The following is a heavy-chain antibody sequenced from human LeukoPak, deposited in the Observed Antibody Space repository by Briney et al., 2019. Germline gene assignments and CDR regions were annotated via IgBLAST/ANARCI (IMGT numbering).Heavy chain of an antibody. D-gene: IGHD3-22*01. CDR2: INQDGSEK. Sequence: GGSLRLSCAASGFTFSNYWMSWVRQAPEKGLEWVATINQDGSEKYYVDSMKGRFTISRDNSKNTLYLQMNSLRAEDTAVYYCAKDFDSSGYYHLYWGQGTLVTVSS. CDR3: AKDFDSSGYYHLY. CDR1: GFTFSNYW. V-gene: IGHV3-7*03. J-gene: IGHJ4*02.